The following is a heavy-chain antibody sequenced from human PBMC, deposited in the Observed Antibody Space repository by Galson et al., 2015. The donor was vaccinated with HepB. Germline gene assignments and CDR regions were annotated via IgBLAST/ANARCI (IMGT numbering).Heavy chain of an antibody. CDR2: ISSNGGST. V-gene: IGHV3-64D*06. CDR3: VKDGGWDTMVRGVRHLDY. Sequence: SLRLSCAASGFTFSSYAMHWVRQAPGKGLEYVSVISSNGGSTYYADSVKGRFTISRDNSKNTLYLQMSSLRAEDTAVYYCVKDGGWDTMVRGVRHLDYWGQGTLVTVSS. D-gene: IGHD3-10*01. CDR1: GFTFSSYA. J-gene: IGHJ4*02.